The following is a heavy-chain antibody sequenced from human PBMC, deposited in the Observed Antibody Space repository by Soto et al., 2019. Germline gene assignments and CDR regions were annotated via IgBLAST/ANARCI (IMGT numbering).Heavy chain of an antibody. J-gene: IGHJ5*02. Sequence: PSETLSLTCTVSGGSISSGGYYWSWIRQHPGKGLEWIGYIHYSGTTYYNPSLKSRLTISIDTSKNQLSLNLRSVSAADTAVYYCARGRGEFDAWGQGTPVTVSS. CDR1: GGSISSGGYY. CDR2: IHYSGTT. CDR3: ARGRGEFDA. V-gene: IGHV4-31*03. D-gene: IGHD2-21*01.